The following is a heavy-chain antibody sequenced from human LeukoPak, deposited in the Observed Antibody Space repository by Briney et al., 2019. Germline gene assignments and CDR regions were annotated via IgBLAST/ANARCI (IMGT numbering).Heavy chain of an antibody. V-gene: IGHV3-30-3*01. D-gene: IGHD2-15*01. J-gene: IGHJ4*02. CDR2: ISYDGSNK. CDR3: AREVEAHDY. Sequence: PGRSLRLSCADSGFTFSSYAMHWVRQAPGKGLEWVAVISYDGSNKYYADSVKGRFTISRDNSKNTLSLQMNSLRAEDTAVYYCAREVEAHDYWGQGTLLTVSS. CDR1: GFTFSSYA.